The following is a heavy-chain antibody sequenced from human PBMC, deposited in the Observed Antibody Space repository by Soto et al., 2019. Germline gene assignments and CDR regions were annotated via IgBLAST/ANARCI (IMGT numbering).Heavy chain of an antibody. J-gene: IGHJ6*04. CDR2: ISYDGNNK. Sequence: PGGSLRLSCAASGFTFSNYGMHWVRQAPGKGLEWVAVISYDGNNKYYADSVKGRFTISRDTSKNTLYLQMKSLRADDTAVYYCAKDRTAYYYYYDRAVGGKGTTVTVSS. CDR1: GFTFSNYG. V-gene: IGHV3-30*18. CDR3: AKDRTAYYYYYDRAV.